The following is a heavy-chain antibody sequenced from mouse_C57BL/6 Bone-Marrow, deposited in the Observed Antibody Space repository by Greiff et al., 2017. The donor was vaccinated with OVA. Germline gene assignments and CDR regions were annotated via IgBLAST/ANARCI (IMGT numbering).Heavy chain of an antibody. V-gene: IGHV5-4*01. CDR1: GFTFSSYA. CDR3: AKYSNYEFAY. Sequence: EVQGVESGGGLVKPGGSLKLSCAASGFTFSSYAMSWVRQTPEKRLEWVATISDGGSYTYYPDNVKGRFTISRDNAKNNLYLQMSHLKSEDTAMYYCAKYSNYEFAYWGQGTLVTVSA. J-gene: IGHJ3*01. CDR2: ISDGGSYT. D-gene: IGHD2-5*01.